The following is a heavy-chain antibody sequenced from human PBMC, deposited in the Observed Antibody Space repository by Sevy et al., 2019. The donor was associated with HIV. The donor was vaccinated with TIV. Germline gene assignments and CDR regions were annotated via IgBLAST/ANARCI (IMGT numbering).Heavy chain of an antibody. CDR3: AKDGCTGGVCEDHDYALDV. Sequence: RGSLRLSCAASGFTFSSYAMHWVRQAPGKGLEWGAVISPVGTSKFDSDSGKGRFTTSRDTSENTLYLKMNSLRVEDTAVVYCAKDGCTGGVCEDHDYALDVWGQGTTVTVSS. CDR1: GFTFSSYA. J-gene: IGHJ6*02. V-gene: IGHV3-30*18. CDR2: ISPVGTSK. D-gene: IGHD2-8*02.